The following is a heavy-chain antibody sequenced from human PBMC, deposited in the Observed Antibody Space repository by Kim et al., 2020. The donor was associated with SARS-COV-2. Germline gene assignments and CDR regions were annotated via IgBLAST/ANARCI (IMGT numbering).Heavy chain of an antibody. Sequence: SETLSLTCTVSGGSISSYYWSWIRQPPGKGLEWIGYIYYSGSTNYNPSLKSRVTISVDTSKNQFSLKLSSVTAADTAVYYCARPGYSGRKGGAFDIWGQGTMVTVSS. CDR2: IYYSGST. D-gene: IGHD1-26*01. V-gene: IGHV4-59*08. CDR3: ARPGYSGRKGGAFDI. J-gene: IGHJ3*02. CDR1: GGSISSYY.